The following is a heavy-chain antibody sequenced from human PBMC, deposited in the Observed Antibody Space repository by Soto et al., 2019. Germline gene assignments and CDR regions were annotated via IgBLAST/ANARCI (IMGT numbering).Heavy chain of an antibody. Sequence: PSETLSLTCTVSGASIGNYYWSWIRQPPGKGLEWIGYIYYGGNNNYNPSLKSRATISVDTSKNLFSLKLSSVTAAATAVYYCAYGVFRELVDQWRQAALVTVSS. J-gene: IGHJ4*02. V-gene: IGHV4-59*13. CDR2: IYYGGNN. D-gene: IGHD2-8*01. CDR1: GASIGNYY. CDR3: AYGVFRELVDQ.